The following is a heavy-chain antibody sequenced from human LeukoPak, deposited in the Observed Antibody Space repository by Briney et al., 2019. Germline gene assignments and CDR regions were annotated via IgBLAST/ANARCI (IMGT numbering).Heavy chain of an antibody. CDR2: ISSEGGST. CDR1: GFTFSSYA. D-gene: IGHD4-23*01. CDR3: VKDRWVDY. Sequence: GGSLRLSCSASGFTFSSYAMHWVRQAPRQGLEYVSSISSEGGSTYYADSVKGRFTISRDNSKNTLYLQMNSLRAEDTALYYCVKDRWVDYWGQGTLVTVSS. V-gene: IGHV3-64D*09. J-gene: IGHJ4*02.